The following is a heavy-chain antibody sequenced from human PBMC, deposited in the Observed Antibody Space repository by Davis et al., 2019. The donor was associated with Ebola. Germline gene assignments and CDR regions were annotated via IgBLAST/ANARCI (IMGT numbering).Heavy chain of an antibody. J-gene: IGHJ6*04. CDR1: GYTFTSYG. CDR2: ISAYNGNT. V-gene: IGHV1-18*01. D-gene: IGHD2-15*01. CDR3: ARERNIVVVVAATLPYYYYGMDV. Sequence: ASVKVSCKASGYTFTSYGISWVRQAPGQGLEWMGWISAYNGNTNYAQKLQGSVTMTRDTSTSTVYMELSSLRSEDTAVYYCARERNIVVVVAATLPYYYYGMDVWGKGTTVTVSS.